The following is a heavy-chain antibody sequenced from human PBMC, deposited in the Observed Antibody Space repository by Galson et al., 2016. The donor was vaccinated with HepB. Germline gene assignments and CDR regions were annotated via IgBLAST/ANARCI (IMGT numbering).Heavy chain of an antibody. CDR2: INPSESAT. V-gene: IGHV1-46*01. Sequence: SVKVSCKASGYTFTSYYMTWVRQVPGQGLEFMGTINPSESATTYAQNFQGRVTMTRDTSTSTVYMDLSSLRSEDTAVYYCAMYYDSRGFSDSVYAFDFWGKGTMVTVSA. J-gene: IGHJ3*01. CDR3: AMYYDSRGFSDSVYAFDF. D-gene: IGHD3-22*01. CDR1: GYTFTSYY.